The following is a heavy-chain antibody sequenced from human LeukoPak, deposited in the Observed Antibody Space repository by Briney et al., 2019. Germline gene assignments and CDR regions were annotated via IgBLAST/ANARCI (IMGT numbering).Heavy chain of an antibody. Sequence: AASVTVSFTASGYTFTDYDINWVRQAAGQGLEWMGWMNPITGSTGHVQNFRGRIIMTRDTSIPTDFMELASLTSDDTDIYYCARVKRFPTVWFDRWGQGSLVSVSS. CDR2: MNPITGST. J-gene: IGHJ5*02. CDR1: GYTFTDYD. V-gene: IGHV1-8*01. CDR3: ARVKRFPTVWFDR. D-gene: IGHD3-10*01.